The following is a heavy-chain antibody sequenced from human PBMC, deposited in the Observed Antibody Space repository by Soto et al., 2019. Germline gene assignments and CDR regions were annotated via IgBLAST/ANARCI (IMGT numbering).Heavy chain of an antibody. V-gene: IGHV3-23*01. CDR3: AKYTRGVMGYNWFDP. Sequence: PGGSLRLSCAASGFTFSSYALSWVRQAPGKGLEWVSSISGSGYSTYYADSVKGRFTISRDNSKNTLYLQMNSLRAEDTAIYYCAKYTRGVMGYNWFDPWGQGTLVTVSS. D-gene: IGHD3-10*01. CDR2: ISGSGYST. CDR1: GFTFSSYA. J-gene: IGHJ5*02.